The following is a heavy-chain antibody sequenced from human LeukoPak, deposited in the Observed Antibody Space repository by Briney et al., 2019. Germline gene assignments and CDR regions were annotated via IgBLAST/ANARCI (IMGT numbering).Heavy chain of an antibody. J-gene: IGHJ4*02. V-gene: IGHV3-23*01. CDR1: GFTFSSHA. D-gene: IGHD3-22*01. CDR3: AKHWGSSAYYFLFDF. CDR2: IGDTGDST. Sequence: GGSLRLSCAASGFTFSSHALSWVRQAPGKGPEWVSSIGDTGDSTNYADAVKGRFTMSRDKSKNTLYLQMNSLRADDTAVYYCAKHWGSSAYYFLFDFWGQGTLVTVS.